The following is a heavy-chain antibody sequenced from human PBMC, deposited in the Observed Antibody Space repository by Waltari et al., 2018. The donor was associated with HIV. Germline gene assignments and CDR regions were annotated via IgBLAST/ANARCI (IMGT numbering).Heavy chain of an antibody. CDR2: INTGDGST. CDR1: KYTFAIYG. D-gene: IGHD5-12*01. CDR3: ARELRFDIVFDY. Sequence: QVQLVQSGAEMRKPGASVKVSCTASKYTFAIYGIHWLRQAPGQRLEWMGWINTGDGSTKYSQKFQGRVTITRDTSASTAYMQLSSLRSEDTAIYYCARELRFDIVFDYWGQGTLVTVSS. J-gene: IGHJ4*02. V-gene: IGHV1-3*04.